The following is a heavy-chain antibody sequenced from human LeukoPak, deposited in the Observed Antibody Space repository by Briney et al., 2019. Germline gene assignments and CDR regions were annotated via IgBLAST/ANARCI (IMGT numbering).Heavy chain of an antibody. J-gene: IGHJ4*02. Sequence: GASVKVSCKASGYTFTSYGISWVRQAPGQGLEWMGWISAYNGNTNYAQKFQGRVTMTRDMSTSTVYMELSSLRSEDTAVYYCARDHFKQQLVGDFDYWGQGTLVTVSS. CDR1: GYTFTSYG. D-gene: IGHD6-13*01. CDR3: ARDHFKQQLVGDFDY. CDR2: ISAYNGNT. V-gene: IGHV1-18*01.